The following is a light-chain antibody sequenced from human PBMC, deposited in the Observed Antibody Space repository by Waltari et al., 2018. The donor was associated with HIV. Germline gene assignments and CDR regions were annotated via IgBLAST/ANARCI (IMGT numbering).Light chain of an antibody. CDR2: LGS. CDR1: QSLLHSNGYNY. CDR3: MQALQTPNT. Sequence: DLVMPQSPLSLPVTPGEPASISCRSSQSLLHSNGYNYLDWYLQKPGQSPQLLIYLGSNRASGVPDRFSGSGSGTDFTLKISRVEAEDVGVYYCMQALQTPNTFGQGTKLEIK. J-gene: IGKJ2*01. V-gene: IGKV2-28*01.